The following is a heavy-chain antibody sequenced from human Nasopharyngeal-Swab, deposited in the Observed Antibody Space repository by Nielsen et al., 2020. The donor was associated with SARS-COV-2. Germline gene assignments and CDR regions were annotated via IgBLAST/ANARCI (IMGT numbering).Heavy chain of an antibody. CDR2: IYHSGST. D-gene: IGHD6-13*01. Sequence: SETLSLTCAVSGGSISSGGYSWSWIRQPPGKGLEWIGYIYHSGSTYYNPSLKSRVTISVDTSKNQFSLKLSSVTAADTAVYYCARDAYSSRGLYYYGLDVWGQGTTVTVSS. J-gene: IGHJ6*02. V-gene: IGHV4-30-2*02. CDR1: GGSISSGGYS. CDR3: ARDAYSSRGLYYYGLDV.